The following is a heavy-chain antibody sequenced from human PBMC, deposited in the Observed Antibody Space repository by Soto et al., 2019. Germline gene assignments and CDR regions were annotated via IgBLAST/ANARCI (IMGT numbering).Heavy chain of an antibody. CDR3: ARRHSSSSAFDP. CDR1: GYSFTSYW. D-gene: IGHD6-13*01. V-gene: IGHV5-10-1*01. J-gene: IGHJ5*02. CDR2: IDPSDSYA. Sequence: EVQLVQSGAEVKKPGESLRISCTGSGYSFTSYWISWVRQMPGKGLEWMGRIDPSDSYANYSTSFQGHVTISADKSISTAYPQWSSMKASDTAMYYCARRHSSSSAFDPWGQGTLVTVSS.